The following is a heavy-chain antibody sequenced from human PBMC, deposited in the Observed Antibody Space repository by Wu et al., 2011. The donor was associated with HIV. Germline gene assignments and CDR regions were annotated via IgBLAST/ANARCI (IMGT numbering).Heavy chain of an antibody. CDR1: GGAFTNSA. V-gene: IGHV1-69*14. Sequence: QVQLVQSGSEVKKPGSSVKVSCKASGGAFTNSALSWVRQAPGQGLEWMGRILPVFDTLNYAQKFQGRVTITADKSSNTASMELTSLKSEDTAVYYCATDPTIAVAGTKSFWGRGTLVSVSS. D-gene: IGHD6-19*01. CDR2: ILPVFDTL. J-gene: IGHJ4*02. CDR3: ATDPTIAVAGTKSF.